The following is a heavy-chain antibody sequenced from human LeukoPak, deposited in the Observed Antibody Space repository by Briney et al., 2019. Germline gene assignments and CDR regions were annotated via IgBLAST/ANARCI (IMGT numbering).Heavy chain of an antibody. D-gene: IGHD6-19*01. J-gene: IGHJ4*02. CDR2: IYYNGNT. Sequence: SETLSLTCTVSVGSIISYYWSWIRQPPGKGLEWIGYIYYNGNTNYNPSLKSRVTITVDTSKNHFSLRLSSVTAADTAVYYCASQYSSAWYYFDYWGQGALVTVSS. CDR3: ASQYSSAWYYFDY. CDR1: VGSIISYY. V-gene: IGHV4-59*01.